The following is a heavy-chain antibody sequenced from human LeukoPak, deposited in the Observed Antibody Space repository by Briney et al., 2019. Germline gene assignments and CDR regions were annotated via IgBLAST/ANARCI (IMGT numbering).Heavy chain of an antibody. CDR3: ARNDYDFWSGRVTIIDY. CDR1: GYTFTSYA. CDR2: INAGNGNT. J-gene: IGHJ4*02. V-gene: IGHV1-3*01. Sequence: GASVKVSCKASGYTFTSYAMHWVRQAPGQRLEWMGWINAGNGNTKYSQKFQGRVTITRDTSASTAYMELSSLRSEDTAVYYCARNDYDFWSGRVTIIDYWGQGTLVTVSS. D-gene: IGHD3-3*01.